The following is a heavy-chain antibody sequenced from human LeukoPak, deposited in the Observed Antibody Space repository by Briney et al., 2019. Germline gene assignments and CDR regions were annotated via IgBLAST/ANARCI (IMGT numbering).Heavy chain of an antibody. CDR3: ARHRLTMVRAPFDP. Sequence: SETLSLTCTVSGDSISSSGYYWGWIRQPPGKGLEWIGTIFYSGSTYYNPSLKSRATISVDTSKNQFSLKLSSVTAADTAVYYCARHRLTMVRAPFDPWGQGTLVTVSS. CDR1: GDSISSSGYY. D-gene: IGHD3-10*01. J-gene: IGHJ5*02. V-gene: IGHV4-39*01. CDR2: IFYSGST.